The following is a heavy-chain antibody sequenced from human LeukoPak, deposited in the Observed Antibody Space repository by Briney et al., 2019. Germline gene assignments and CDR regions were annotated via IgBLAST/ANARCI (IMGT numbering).Heavy chain of an antibody. Sequence: ASVKVSCKASGYTFTGYYMHWVRQAPGQGLEWMGWINPNSGGTNYAQKFQGRVTMTRDTSISIAYMELSRLRSDDTAVYYCARVSPSYKDAFDIWGQGTVVTVSS. D-gene: IGHD1-1*01. CDR2: INPNSGGT. J-gene: IGHJ3*02. CDR3: ARVSPSYKDAFDI. CDR1: GYTFTGYY. V-gene: IGHV1-2*02.